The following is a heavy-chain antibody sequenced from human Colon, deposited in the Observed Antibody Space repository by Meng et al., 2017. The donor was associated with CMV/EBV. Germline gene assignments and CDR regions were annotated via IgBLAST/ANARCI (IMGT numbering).Heavy chain of an antibody. J-gene: IGHJ4*02. CDR2: ISSDGSDK. CDR1: GFTFSSYA. D-gene: IGHD3-22*01. CDR3: AREGHSSGYFGDFDY. V-gene: IGHV3-30*03. Sequence: GESLKISCAASGFTFSSYAMSWVRQAPGKGLEWTSAISSDGSDKHFADSVKGRFTISRDNSKNTVYLQMNFLRLEDTAIYYCAREGHSSGYFGDFDYWGQGALVTVSS.